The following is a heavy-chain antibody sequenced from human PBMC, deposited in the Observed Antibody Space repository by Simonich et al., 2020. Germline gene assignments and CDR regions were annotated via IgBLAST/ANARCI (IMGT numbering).Heavy chain of an antibody. CDR2: INPTSGGT. CDR3: ARVNYDSSGYYYAYYFDY. CDR1: GYTFTGYY. J-gene: IGHJ4*02. D-gene: IGHD3-22*01. V-gene: IGHV1-2*06. Sequence: QVQLVQSGAEVKKPGASVKVSCKASGYTFTGYYMHWVRQAPGQGLERMGRINPTSGGTTEAQKFQGRVTMTRETSISTAYMGLSRLRSDDTAVYYCARVNYDSSGYYYAYYFDYWGQGTLVTVSS.